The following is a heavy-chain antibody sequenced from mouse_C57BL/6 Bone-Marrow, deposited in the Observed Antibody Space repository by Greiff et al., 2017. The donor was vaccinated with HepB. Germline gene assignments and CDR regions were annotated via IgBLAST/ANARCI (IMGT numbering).Heavy chain of an antibody. V-gene: IGHV14-3*01. CDR3: AYYSDSSNGYYIDY. D-gene: IGHD1-1*01. CDR2: FYPANGNI. J-gene: IGHJ2*01. Sequence: VQLQQSVAELVRPGASVKLSCTASGFNFNNTYMHWVKQRPEQGLEWIGWFYPANGNIKYAPKFQGKATITADTSSNTVYLQLSSLTSEDTDIYNCAYYSDSSNGYYIDYWGQGTTLTVSS. CDR1: GFNFNNTY.